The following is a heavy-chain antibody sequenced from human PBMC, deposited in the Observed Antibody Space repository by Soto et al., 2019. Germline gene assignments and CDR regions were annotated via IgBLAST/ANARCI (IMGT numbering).Heavy chain of an antibody. Sequence: SETLSLSFAVSGYSIGGGYYWSWIRQSPGKGLEWIGIIYHAGSVYYNPSLNGLVALSMDTSKNHFSLKMTSVTAADTAVYYCATAQDYYDSSGHYPFDYCAQGTLVPVSS. D-gene: IGHD3-22*01. CDR1: GYSIGGGYY. V-gene: IGHV4-38-2*01. CDR3: ATAQDYYDSSGHYPFDY. J-gene: IGHJ4*02. CDR2: IYHAGSV.